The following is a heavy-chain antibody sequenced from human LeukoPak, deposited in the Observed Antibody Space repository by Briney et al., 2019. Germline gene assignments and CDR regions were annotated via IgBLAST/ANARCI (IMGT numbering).Heavy chain of an antibody. V-gene: IGHV1-46*01. J-gene: IGHJ4*02. Sequence: ASVKVSCKASGYTFTSNYIHWVRQAPGQGLEWMGMIYPRDGSTSYAQKFQGRVTVTRDTSTSTVHMELSGLRSEDTAVYYCARDQEGFDYWAREPWSPSPQ. CDR3: ARDQEGFDY. CDR2: IYPRDGST. CDR1: GYTFTSNY.